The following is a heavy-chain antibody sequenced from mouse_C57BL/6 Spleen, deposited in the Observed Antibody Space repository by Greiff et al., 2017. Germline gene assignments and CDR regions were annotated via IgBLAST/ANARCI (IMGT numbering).Heavy chain of an antibody. Sequence: VQLQQSGPGLVQPSQSLSITCTVSGFSLTSYGVHWVRQSPGKGLEWLGVIWSGGSTDYNAAFISRLSISKDNSKSQVFFKMNSLQADDTAIYYCARNSPVYYGSSYAMDYWGQGTSVTVSS. J-gene: IGHJ4*01. D-gene: IGHD1-1*01. CDR3: ARNSPVYYGSSYAMDY. CDR2: IWSGGST. CDR1: GFSLTSYG. V-gene: IGHV2-2*01.